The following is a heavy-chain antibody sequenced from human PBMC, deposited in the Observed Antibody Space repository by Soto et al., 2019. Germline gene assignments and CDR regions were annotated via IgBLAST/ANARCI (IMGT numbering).Heavy chain of an antibody. CDR1: GYTFTDYG. J-gene: IGHJ4*02. D-gene: IGHD3-16*02. Sequence: QVQLVQSGAEVKKPGASVKVSCKASGYTFTDYGITWVRQAPGQGLEWMGWINTHNGNTKYAQRLQGRVTMTTDTSMNTAYMELRSLRSDDTAVYYCARERGNYRYFDYWGQGTLVTVSS. CDR3: ARERGNYRYFDY. CDR2: INTHNGNT. V-gene: IGHV1-18*01.